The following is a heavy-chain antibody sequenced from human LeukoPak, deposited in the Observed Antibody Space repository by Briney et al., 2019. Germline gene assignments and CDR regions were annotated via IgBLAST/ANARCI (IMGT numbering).Heavy chain of an antibody. CDR3: AREGYYDFWSGYFQGPFDY. J-gene: IGHJ4*02. CDR1: GFTFSSYS. D-gene: IGHD3-3*01. CDR2: ISSSSSYI. V-gene: IGHV3-21*01. Sequence: GGSLRLSCAASGFTFSSYSMNWVRQAPGKGLEWVSSISSSSSYIYYADSVKGRFTISRDNAKNSLYLQMNSLRAEDTAVYYCAREGYYDFWSGYFQGPFDYWGQGTLVTVSS.